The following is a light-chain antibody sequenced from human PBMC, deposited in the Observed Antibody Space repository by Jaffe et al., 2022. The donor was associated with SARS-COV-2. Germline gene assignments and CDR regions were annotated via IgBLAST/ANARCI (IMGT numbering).Light chain of an antibody. CDR3: ATWDDSLNGWV. V-gene: IGLV1-44*01. CDR1: SSNIGSNT. J-gene: IGLJ3*02. CDR2: SSN. Sequence: QSVLTQPPSASGTPGQRVTISCSGSSSNIGSNTVNWYQQLPGMAPKLLIYSSNQRPSGVPDRFSGSNSGTSATLAISGLQSDDEAAYHCATWDDSLNGWVFGGGTKLTVL.